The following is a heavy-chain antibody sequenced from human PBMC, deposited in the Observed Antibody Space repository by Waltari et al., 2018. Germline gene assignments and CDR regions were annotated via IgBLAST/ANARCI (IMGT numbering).Heavy chain of an antibody. CDR3: AREREPTNGRLYYNYPMDV. Sequence: QVQLLESGGGVVRPGGSLRLSCDASGFTFGSYGMPWFRQTPGKRLGWGALYSISGTKKNYAGSVGGRFTISRDYSKDTLYLQMNNVRVEDTAVYYCAREREPTNGRLYYNYPMDVWGQGTTVTVSS. CDR2: YSISGTKK. V-gene: IGHV3-30*03. J-gene: IGHJ6*02. D-gene: IGHD2-8*01. CDR1: GFTFGSYG.